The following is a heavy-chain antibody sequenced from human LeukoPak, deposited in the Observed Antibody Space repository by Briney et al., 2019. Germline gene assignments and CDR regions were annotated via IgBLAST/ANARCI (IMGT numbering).Heavy chain of an antibody. CDR3: ARRGGQWLVTYYFDY. D-gene: IGHD6-19*01. Sequence: SETLSLTCAVSGGSISSGGYSWSWIRQPPGKGLEWIGYIYHSGSTYYNPSLKSRVTISVDRSKNQFSLKLSSVTAADTAVYYCARRGGQWLVTYYFDYWGQGTLVTVSS. J-gene: IGHJ4*02. CDR1: GGSISSGGYS. CDR2: IYHSGST. V-gene: IGHV4-30-2*02.